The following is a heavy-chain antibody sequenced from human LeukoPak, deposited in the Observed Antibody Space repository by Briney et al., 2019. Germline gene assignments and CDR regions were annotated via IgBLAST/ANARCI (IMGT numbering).Heavy chain of an antibody. CDR2: IYYSGST. Sequence: SETLSLTCTVSGGSISSYYWSWIRQPPGKGLEWIGYIYYSGSTNYNPSLKSRVTISVDTSKNQFSLKLSSVTAADTAVYYCARAGFRGRYYGSGRSFDYWGQGTLVTVSS. D-gene: IGHD3-10*01. CDR1: GGSISSYY. J-gene: IGHJ4*02. V-gene: IGHV4-59*12. CDR3: ARAGFRGRYYGSGRSFDY.